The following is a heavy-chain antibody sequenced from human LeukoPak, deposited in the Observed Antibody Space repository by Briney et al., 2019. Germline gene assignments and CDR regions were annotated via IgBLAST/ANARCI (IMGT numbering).Heavy chain of an antibody. V-gene: IGHV1-69*04. Sequence: SVKVSCKASGGTFSSYAISWVRQAPGQGLEWMGRIIPILGIANYAQKFQGRVTITADKSTSTAYMELSSLRSEDTAVYYCARDRSYGSRSYYLNWFDPWGQGTLVTVSS. CDR2: IIPILGIA. CDR3: ARDRSYGSRSYYLNWFDP. J-gene: IGHJ5*02. D-gene: IGHD3-10*01. CDR1: GGTFSSYA.